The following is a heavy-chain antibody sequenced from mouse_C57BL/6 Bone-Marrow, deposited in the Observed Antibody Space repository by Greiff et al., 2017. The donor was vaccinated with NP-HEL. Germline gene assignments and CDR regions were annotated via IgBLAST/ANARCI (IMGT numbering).Heavy chain of an antibody. CDR2: IYPRSGNT. D-gene: IGHD2-5*01. CDR3: ARTHYYSNDWFAY. Sequence: QVQLKESGAELARPGASVKLSCKASGYTFTSYGISWVKQRTGQGLEWIGEIYPRSGNTYYNEKFKGKATLTADKSSSTAYMELRSLTSEDSAVYFCARTHYYSNDWFAYWGQGTLVTVSA. J-gene: IGHJ3*01. CDR1: GYTFTSYG. V-gene: IGHV1-81*01.